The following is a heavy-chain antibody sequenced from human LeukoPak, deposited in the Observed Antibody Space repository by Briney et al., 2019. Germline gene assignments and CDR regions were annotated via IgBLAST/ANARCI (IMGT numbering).Heavy chain of an antibody. CDR1: GFTFSDYG. J-gene: IGHJ4*02. D-gene: IGHD5-12*01. CDR3: ARDQGSGNGGRGGYFDY. V-gene: IGHV3-33*01. Sequence: PGWSLRLSCAASGFTFSDYGFHWVRQAPGKGLEWVSSIWYDGIYKYYADSVKGRSTISRDNSKNTVYLQVNSLRADDTAVYFCARDQGSGNGGRGGYFDYRGQGTLVTVSS. CDR2: IWYDGIYK.